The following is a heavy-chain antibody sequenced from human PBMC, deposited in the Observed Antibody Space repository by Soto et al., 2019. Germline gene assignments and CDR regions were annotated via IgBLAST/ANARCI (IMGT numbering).Heavy chain of an antibody. D-gene: IGHD5-18*01. Sequence: ASVKVSCKASGYTFTSYAMHWVRQAPGQRLEWMGWINAGNGNTKYSQKFQGRVTITRDTSASTAYMELSSLRSEDTAVYYCARKRRDTAMDDAFDIWGQGTMVTVSS. CDR2: INAGNGNT. CDR3: ARKRRDTAMDDAFDI. V-gene: IGHV1-3*01. J-gene: IGHJ3*02. CDR1: GYTFTSYA.